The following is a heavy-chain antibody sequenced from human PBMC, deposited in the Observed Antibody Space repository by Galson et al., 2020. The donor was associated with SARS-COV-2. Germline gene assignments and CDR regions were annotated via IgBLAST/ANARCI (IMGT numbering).Heavy chain of an antibody. CDR2: ISSSSSTI. D-gene: IGHD3-22*01. CDR1: GFTFSSYS. Sequence: GGSLRLSCAASGFTFSSYSMNWVRQAPGKGLEWVSYISSSSSTIYYADSVKGRFTISRDNAKNSLYLQMNSLRAEDTAVYYCLGAGYYDSSGYYPSGGHWGQGTLVTVSS. J-gene: IGHJ4*02. V-gene: IGHV3-48*04. CDR3: LGAGYYDSSGYYPSGGH.